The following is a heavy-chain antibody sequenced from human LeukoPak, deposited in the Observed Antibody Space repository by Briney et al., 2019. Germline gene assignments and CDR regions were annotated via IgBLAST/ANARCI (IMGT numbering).Heavy chain of an antibody. J-gene: IGHJ4*02. CDR1: GFTFDDYT. V-gene: IGHV3-43*01. CDR3: AKGLRSYYYGSGSYDYFDY. D-gene: IGHD3-10*01. CDR2: ISWDGGST. Sequence: GGSLRLSCAASGFTFDDYTMHWVRQAPGKGLEWVSLISWDGGSTYYADSVKGRFTISRDNSKNSLYLQMNSLRTEDTALYYCAKGLRSYYYGSGSYDYFDYWGQRTLVTVSS.